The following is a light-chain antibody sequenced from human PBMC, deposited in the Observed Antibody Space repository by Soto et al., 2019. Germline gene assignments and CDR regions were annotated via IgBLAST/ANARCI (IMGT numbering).Light chain of an antibody. Sequence: DIQLTQSPSSLSASIGDRLTVICQASQNIRTYVNWHQQKPGKAPTLLIFDAAKLETGVPSRFSGRGSGTQFTLTINNLQPEDSATYFCQQHDSLPVTFGQGTQVEI. CDR1: QNIRTY. CDR3: QQHDSLPVT. J-gene: IGKJ2*01. V-gene: IGKV1-33*01. CDR2: DAA.